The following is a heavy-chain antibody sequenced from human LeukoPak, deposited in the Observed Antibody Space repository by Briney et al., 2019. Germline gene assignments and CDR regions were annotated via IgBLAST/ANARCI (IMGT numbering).Heavy chain of an antibody. CDR2: IRFDGGNK. J-gene: IGHJ2*01. CDR3: AKGAPAPGVHWYFDL. V-gene: IGHV3-30*02. CDR1: GFTFSSCG. D-gene: IGHD2-2*01. Sequence: PGGSLRLSCAASGFTFSSCGMHWVRQAPGRGLEWVTFIRFDGGNKYYADSVKGRFTISRDNSKNTLYLQMNSLRAEDTAVYYCAKGAPAPGVHWYFDLWGRGTLVTVSS.